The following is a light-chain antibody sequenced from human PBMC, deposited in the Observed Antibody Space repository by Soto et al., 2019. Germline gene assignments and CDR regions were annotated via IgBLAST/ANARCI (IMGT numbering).Light chain of an antibody. CDR1: QSVSSY. V-gene: IGKV3-11*01. CDR3: QPRSNWPVT. Sequence: EIVLTQSPGTLYLSPGERATLSCRASQSVSSYLAWYQQKPGQAPRLLIYDASTRATGISARFSGSGSGTDFTLTISSLEPEDFAVYYCQPRSNWPVTFGQGTKVEVK. CDR2: DAS. J-gene: IGKJ1*01.